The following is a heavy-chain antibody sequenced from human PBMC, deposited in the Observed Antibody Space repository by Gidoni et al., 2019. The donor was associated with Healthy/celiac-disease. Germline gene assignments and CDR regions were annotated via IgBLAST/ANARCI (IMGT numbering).Heavy chain of an antibody. CDR1: GFTFSSYG. Sequence: QVQLVESGGGVVQPGRSLRLSCAASGFTFSSYGMHWVRQAPGKGLEWVAVIWYDGSNKYYADSVKGRFTISRDNSKNTLYLQMNSLRAEDTAVYYCARENIVAITQVYYYYYGMDVWGQGTTVTVSS. CDR3: ARENIVAITQVYYYYYGMDV. CDR2: IWYDGSNK. V-gene: IGHV3-33*01. D-gene: IGHD5-12*01. J-gene: IGHJ6*02.